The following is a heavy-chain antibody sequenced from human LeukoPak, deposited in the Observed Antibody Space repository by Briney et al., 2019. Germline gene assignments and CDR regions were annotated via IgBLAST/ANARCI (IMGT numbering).Heavy chain of an antibody. CDR1: GGSMTNQY. Sequence: SETLSLTCTVSGGSMTNQYWNWIRQPPGKGLEWIGYIYYSGGTNYNPSLKSRVTIPIDTSRNQFSLKLSPLTAADTAIYYCTREVPAAGHFDLWGRGTLVTVSS. J-gene: IGHJ2*01. CDR2: IYYSGGT. CDR3: TREVPAAGHFDL. D-gene: IGHD2-2*01. V-gene: IGHV4-59*11.